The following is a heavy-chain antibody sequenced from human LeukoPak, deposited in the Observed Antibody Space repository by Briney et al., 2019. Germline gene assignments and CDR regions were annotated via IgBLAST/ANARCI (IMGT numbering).Heavy chain of an antibody. CDR2: ISSSSSYI. Sequence: SGGSLRLSCAASGFTFSTYSMNWVRQAPGKGLEWVSSISSSSSYIYYADPVKGRFTISRDNAKNSLYLQMNSLRAEDTAVYYCARDRVWFGESVYGMDVWGQGTTVTVSS. CDR3: ARDRVWFGESVYGMDV. CDR1: GFTFSTYS. D-gene: IGHD3-10*01. J-gene: IGHJ6*02. V-gene: IGHV3-21*01.